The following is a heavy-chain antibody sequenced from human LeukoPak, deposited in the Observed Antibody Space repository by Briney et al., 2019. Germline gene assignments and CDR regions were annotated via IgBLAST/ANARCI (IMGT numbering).Heavy chain of an antibody. D-gene: IGHD3-10*01. CDR3: ANGLRVRGYSSPAY. CDR1: GFTFSSYG. V-gene: IGHV3-30*02. J-gene: IGHJ4*02. CDR2: IRYDGSNK. Sequence: PGESLRLSCAASGFTFSSYGMHWVRQAPGKGLEWVAFIRYDGSNKYYADSVKGRFTISRDNSKNTLYLQMNSLRAEDTAVYYCANGLRVRGYSSPAYWGQGTLVTVSS.